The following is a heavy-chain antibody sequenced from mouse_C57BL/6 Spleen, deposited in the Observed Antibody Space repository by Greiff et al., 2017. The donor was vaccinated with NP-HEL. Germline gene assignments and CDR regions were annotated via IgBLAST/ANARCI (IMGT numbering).Heavy chain of an antibody. D-gene: IGHD2-13*01. CDR2: IYPGDGDT. V-gene: IGHV1-82*01. J-gene: IGHJ2*01. Sequence: QVQLQQSGPELVKPGASVKISCKASGYAFSSSWMNWVKQRPGKGLEWIGRIYPGDGDTNYNGKFKGKATLTADKSSSTAYMQLSSLTSEDSAVYFCASDGDYEGDYWGQGTTLTVSS. CDR1: GYAFSSSW. CDR3: ASDGDYEGDY.